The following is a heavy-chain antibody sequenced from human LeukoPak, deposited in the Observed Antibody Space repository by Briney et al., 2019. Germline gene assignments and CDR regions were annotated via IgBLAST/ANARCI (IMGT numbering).Heavy chain of an antibody. CDR3: TKSRISFSGQADH. CDR2: ISSSSSYI. V-gene: IGHV3-21*01. Sequence: GGSLRLSCAASGFTFSSYSMNWVRQAPGKGLEWVSSISSSSSYIYYADSVKGRFAISRDNAKNSLYLQMNSLRAEDTAVYHCTKSRISFSGQADHWGQGTLVTVSS. CDR1: GFTFSSYS. D-gene: IGHD5-12*01. J-gene: IGHJ4*02.